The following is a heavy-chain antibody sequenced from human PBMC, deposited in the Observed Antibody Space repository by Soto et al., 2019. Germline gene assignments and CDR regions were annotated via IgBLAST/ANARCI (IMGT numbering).Heavy chain of an antibody. J-gene: IGHJ4*02. Sequence: QVQLLESEGGVVQPGRSLKLYCTTSGFTFSLYGMHWVRQAPGKGLEWLAVISFDGKNRYYADSVKGRFTISRDNSKTTLFLQMSNLRADDTAVYFCAKGAQAAAVLDHWGQGALVTVAS. CDR3: AKGAQAAAVLDH. D-gene: IGHD6-25*01. CDR2: ISFDGKNR. CDR1: GFTFSLYG. V-gene: IGHV3-30*18.